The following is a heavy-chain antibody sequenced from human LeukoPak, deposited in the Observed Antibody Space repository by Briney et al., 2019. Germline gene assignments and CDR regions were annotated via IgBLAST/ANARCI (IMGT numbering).Heavy chain of an antibody. J-gene: IGHJ5*02. CDR2: ISGSGGST. D-gene: IGHD6-13*01. Sequence: PGGSLRLSCAASGFTFSSYGMSWVRQAPGRGLEWVSAISGSGGSTYYADSVKGRFTISRDNSKNTLYLQMNSLRAEDTAVYYCAKEVAAAGTHWFDPWGQGTLVTVSS. V-gene: IGHV3-23*01. CDR1: GFTFSSYG. CDR3: AKEVAAAGTHWFDP.